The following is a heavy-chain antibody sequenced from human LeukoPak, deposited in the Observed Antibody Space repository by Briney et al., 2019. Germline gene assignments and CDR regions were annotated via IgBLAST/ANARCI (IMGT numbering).Heavy chain of an antibody. V-gene: IGHV3-21*01. CDR1: GSTFSSYS. J-gene: IGHJ4*02. CDR2: ISSSSSYI. D-gene: IGHD1-26*01. Sequence: GGSLRLSCAASGSTFSSYSMNWVRQAPGKGLEWVSSISSSSSYIYYADSVKGRFTISRDNAKNSLYLQMNSLRAEDTAVYYCASVPYSGSTPTDYWGQGTLVTVSS. CDR3: ASVPYSGSTPTDY.